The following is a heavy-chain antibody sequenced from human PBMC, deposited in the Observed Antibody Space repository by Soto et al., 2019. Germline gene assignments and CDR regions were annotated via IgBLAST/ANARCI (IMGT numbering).Heavy chain of an antibody. V-gene: IGHV3-21*06. J-gene: IGHJ4*02. Sequence: EVQLVESGGGLVKPGGSLRLSCAASGFTFTRYSMNWVRQPPGKGLEWVSSISSTTNYIYYGDSMKARFTISRDNAKYSLSLEMHSLRAEDTAVYYCARESEELTSNVDYWGQGTLVTVSS. CDR2: ISSTTNYI. CDR3: ARESEELTSNVDY. CDR1: GFTFTRYS. D-gene: IGHD1-26*01.